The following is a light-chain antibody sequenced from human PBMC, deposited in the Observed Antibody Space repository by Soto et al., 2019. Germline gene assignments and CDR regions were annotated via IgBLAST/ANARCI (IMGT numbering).Light chain of an antibody. CDR2: GAS. CDR1: QSVATN. J-gene: IGKJ5*01. V-gene: IGKV3-15*01. CDR3: QQLNSYPIT. Sequence: VLTQSPATLSVSPGERVTLSCRASQSVATNLAWYQQRPGQAPRLLIYGASKRAIGLPARFSGSGSGTEFTLTITSLQSEDFATYYCQQLNSYPITFGQGTRLEIK.